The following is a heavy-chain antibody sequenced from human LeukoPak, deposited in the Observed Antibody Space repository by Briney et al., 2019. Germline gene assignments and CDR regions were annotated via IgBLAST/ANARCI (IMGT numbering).Heavy chain of an antibody. CDR2: ISYDGSKK. J-gene: IGHJ4*02. D-gene: IGHD3-9*01. CDR3: APTSDILTGYYSY. Sequence: GGSLRLSCAASGFTFSSYGLHWVRQAPGKGLEWVAVISYDGSKKYYADSVKGRFNHSRDNSKNTLYLQMNSLRAEDTAVYYCAPTSDILTGYYSYWGQGTLVTVSS. V-gene: IGHV3-30*03. CDR1: GFTFSSYG.